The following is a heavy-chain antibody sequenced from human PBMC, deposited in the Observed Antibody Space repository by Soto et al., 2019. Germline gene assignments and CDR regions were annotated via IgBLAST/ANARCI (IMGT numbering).Heavy chain of an antibody. Sequence: PSETLSLTCVVSGGSVNNSDFSWSWIRPPPGKGLEWIGYIHYSGGTYYNPSLKSRVSMSVDTSKNQFSLKLSSVTAADAAVYYCTRGPPVATIFFDFWGQGNLVTVSS. CDR3: TRGPPVATIFFDF. V-gene: IGHV4-31*11. CDR2: IHYSGGT. J-gene: IGHJ4*02. CDR1: GGSVNNSDFS. D-gene: IGHD5-12*01.